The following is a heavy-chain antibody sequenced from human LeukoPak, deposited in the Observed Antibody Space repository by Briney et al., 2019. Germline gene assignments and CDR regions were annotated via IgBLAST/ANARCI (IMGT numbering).Heavy chain of an antibody. CDR2: ISGSGGRT. CDR1: GFTFSSYA. Sequence: GGSLRLSCAASGFTFSSYAVSWVRQAPGKGLEWVSAISGSGGRTYYADSVKGRFTISRHNSKNTLYLQMNSLRADDTAVYYCAKDQSGIAAAGTFDYWGQGTLVTVSS. D-gene: IGHD6-13*01. V-gene: IGHV3-23*01. J-gene: IGHJ4*02. CDR3: AKDQSGIAAAGTFDY.